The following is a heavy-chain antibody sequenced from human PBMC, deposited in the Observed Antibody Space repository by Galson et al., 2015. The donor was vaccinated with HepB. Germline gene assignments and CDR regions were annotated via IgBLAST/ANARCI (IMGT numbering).Heavy chain of an antibody. CDR2: VYYSGST. CDR3: ARHSQYCSGSSCYTGLDS. D-gene: IGHD2-15*01. CDR1: GGSVNSGGYY. V-gene: IGHV4-31*02. Sequence: SGGSVNSGGYYWTWIRQPPGKGLEWIGYVYYSGSTSYNPSLQSRLIISLDTSKKQFSLKLNSMTAADTAVYFCARHSQYCSGSSCYTGLDSWGQGTLVTVSS. J-gene: IGHJ4*02.